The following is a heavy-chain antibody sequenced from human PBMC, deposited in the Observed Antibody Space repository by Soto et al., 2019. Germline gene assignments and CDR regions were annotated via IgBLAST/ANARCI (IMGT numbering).Heavy chain of an antibody. CDR1: GFTFSNYA. CDR3: AKRHSNGFDY. V-gene: IGHV3-23*01. D-gene: IGHD5-18*01. CDR2: ISASGGST. J-gene: IGHJ4*02. Sequence: EVQLLESGGGLVQPGGSLRLSCAASGFTFSNYAMSWVRQAPGKGLEWLSSISASGGSTYYADSVKGRFTISRDNSKDTLYLQMYSLRAEDTAVYYCAKRHSNGFDYWGQGTLVIVSS.